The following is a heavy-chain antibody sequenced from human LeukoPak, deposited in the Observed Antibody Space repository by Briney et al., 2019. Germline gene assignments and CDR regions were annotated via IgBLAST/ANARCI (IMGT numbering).Heavy chain of an antibody. D-gene: IGHD1-1*01. CDR1: GFTFSSYG. CDR2: ISYDGSNK. V-gene: IGHV3-30*18. Sequence: PGGSLRLSCAASGFTFSSYGMHWVRQAPGKGLEWVAVISYDGSNKYYADSVKGRFTISRDNSKNTLYLQMNSLRAEDTAVYYCAKDLPGVEGMDVWGQGTTVTVSS. J-gene: IGHJ6*02. CDR3: AKDLPGVEGMDV.